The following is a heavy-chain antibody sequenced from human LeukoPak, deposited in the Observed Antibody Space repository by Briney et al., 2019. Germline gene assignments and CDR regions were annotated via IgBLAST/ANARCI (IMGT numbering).Heavy chain of an antibody. CDR2: INPNSGGT. CDR3: ARPTGYSYGGGFDY. Sequence: ASVKVSCTATGYTFTGYYMHWVRQAPGQGLEWMGWINPNSGGTNYAEKFQGRVTMTRDTSISTAYMELSRLRSDDTAVYYCARPTGYSYGGGFDYWGQGTLVTVSS. D-gene: IGHD5-18*01. J-gene: IGHJ4*02. CDR1: GYTFTGYY. V-gene: IGHV1-2*02.